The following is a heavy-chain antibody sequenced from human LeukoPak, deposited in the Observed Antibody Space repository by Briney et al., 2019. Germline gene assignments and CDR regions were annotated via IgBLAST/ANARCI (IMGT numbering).Heavy chain of an antibody. D-gene: IGHD4-17*01. V-gene: IGHV4-31*03. Sequence: PSQTLFLTCTVSGGYLSSGGYYWSWIRQHPGKGLEWIGYIYYSGSTYYNPSLKSRVTISVDTSKNQFSLKLSSVTAADTAVYYCARDSTVYGDLGYWGQGTLVTVSS. CDR2: IYYSGST. J-gene: IGHJ4*02. CDR3: ARDSTVYGDLGY. CDR1: GGYLSSGGYY.